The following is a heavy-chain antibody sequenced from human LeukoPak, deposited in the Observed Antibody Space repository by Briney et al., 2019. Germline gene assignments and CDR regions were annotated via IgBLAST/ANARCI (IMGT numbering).Heavy chain of an antibody. V-gene: IGHV3-30*03. D-gene: IGHD6-25*01. J-gene: IGHJ4*02. Sequence: PGRSLRLSCAASGFTFSSYGMHWVRQAPGKGLEWVAVISYDGSNKYYADSVKGRFTISRDNAKNSLYLQMNSLRAEDTAVYYCARAGGLDYWGQGTLVTVSS. CDR2: ISYDGSNK. CDR1: GFTFSSYG. CDR3: ARAGGLDY.